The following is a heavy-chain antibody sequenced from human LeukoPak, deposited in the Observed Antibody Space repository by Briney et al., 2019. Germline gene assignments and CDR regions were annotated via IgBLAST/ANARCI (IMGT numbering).Heavy chain of an antibody. CDR1: GFTFSSYW. CDR3: AKRGNSGYDLNDAFDI. Sequence: GGSLRLSCAASGFTFSSYWMSWVRQAPGKGLEWVANIKQDGSEKYYVDSVKGRFTISRDNSKNTLYLQMNSLRAGDTAVYYCAKRGNSGYDLNDAFDIWGQGTMVTVSS. D-gene: IGHD5-12*01. CDR2: IKQDGSEK. J-gene: IGHJ3*02. V-gene: IGHV3-7*01.